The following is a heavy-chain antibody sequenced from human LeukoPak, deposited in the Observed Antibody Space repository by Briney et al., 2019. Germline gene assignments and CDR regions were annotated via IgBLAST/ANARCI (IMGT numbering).Heavy chain of an antibody. CDR3: ARGRGVGATTFDY. D-gene: IGHD1-26*01. V-gene: IGHV4-34*01. J-gene: IGHJ4*02. CDR2: INHSGST. Sequence: SETLSLTCAVYGGSFSGYYWSWIRQPPGKGLERIGEINHSGSTNYNPSLKSRVTISVDTSKNQFSLKLSSVTAADTAVYYCARGRGVGATTFDYWGQGTLVTVSS. CDR1: GGSFSGYY.